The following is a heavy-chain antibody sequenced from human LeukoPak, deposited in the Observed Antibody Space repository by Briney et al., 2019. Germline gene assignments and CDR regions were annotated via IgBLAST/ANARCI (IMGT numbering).Heavy chain of an antibody. D-gene: IGHD1-1*01. V-gene: IGHV3-13*01. CDR3: ARGPPRGKYYYMDV. J-gene: IGHJ6*03. CDR2: IGTASDT. CDR1: RFTFSSFV. Sequence: GGSLRLSCAASRFTFSSFVMPWVRQPTGQGLEWVSTIGTASDTYYLGSVEGRFTLSRDNAKNSLYLQMNSLAAGDTAVYYCARGPPRGKYYYMDVWGKGTTVTVSS.